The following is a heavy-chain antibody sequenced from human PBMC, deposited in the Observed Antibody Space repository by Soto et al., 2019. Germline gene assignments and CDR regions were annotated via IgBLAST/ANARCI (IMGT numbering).Heavy chain of an antibody. Sequence: QVQLAQSGAEVKKPGASVTVSCKASGYSFSTNGVSWVRQAPGQDLEWMGWISANTGDTLYAEKFEDRITLNAATPTTTAYMELRSLRPDDTATYFCATDKGDFTFGPWGQGTLITVSS. CDR3: ATDKGDFTFGP. J-gene: IGHJ5*02. V-gene: IGHV1-18*04. CDR1: GYSFSTNG. CDR2: ISANTGDT. D-gene: IGHD3-3*01.